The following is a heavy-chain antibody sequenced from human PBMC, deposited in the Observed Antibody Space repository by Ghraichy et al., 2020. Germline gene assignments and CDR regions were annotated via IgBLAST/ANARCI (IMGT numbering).Heavy chain of an antibody. CDR1: GFTFNEYG. CDR3: AKGGLLVDYYGSGSYYSDYYYYGMDV. Sequence: LSLTCAASGFTFNEYGMHWVRQAPGKGLEWVAVIWYDGENKNYADSVKGRFTISRDNSKNTVYLQMNSLRAEDTAVYYCAKGGLLVDYYGSGSYYSDYYYYGMDVWGQGTTVTVSS. D-gene: IGHD3-10*01. CDR2: IWYDGENK. V-gene: IGHV3-33*03. J-gene: IGHJ6*02.